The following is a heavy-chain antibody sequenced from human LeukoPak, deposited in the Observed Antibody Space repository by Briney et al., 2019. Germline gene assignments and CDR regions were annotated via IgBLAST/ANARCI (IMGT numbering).Heavy chain of an antibody. CDR2: IKQDGSEK. D-gene: IGHD5-18*01. CDR3: ARTLAGWIQLWLVPYYFDY. J-gene: IGHJ4*02. CDR1: GFTFSSYW. Sequence: GGSLRLSCAASGFTFSSYWMSWVRQAPGKGLEWVANIKQDGSEKYYVDSVKGRFTISRDNAKNSLYLQMNSLRAEDTAVYYCARTLAGWIQLWLVPYYFDYWGQGTLVTVSS. V-gene: IGHV3-7*01.